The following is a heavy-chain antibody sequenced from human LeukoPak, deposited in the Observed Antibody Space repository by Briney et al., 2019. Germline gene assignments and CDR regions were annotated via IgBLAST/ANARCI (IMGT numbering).Heavy chain of an antibody. D-gene: IGHD6-19*01. CDR3: VRCWYNSGYCPNY. CDR2: SRNKASSYTT. CDR1: GFTFSDHF. J-gene: IGHJ4*02. V-gene: IGHV3-72*01. Sequence: GGSLRLSCAVSGFTFSDHFMDWVRQAPGKGLEWVGRSRNKASSYTTEYAASVKGRFIISRDDSKNALYLQMNGLKTEDTAVYYCVRCWYNSGYCPNYWGQGTLVTVSS.